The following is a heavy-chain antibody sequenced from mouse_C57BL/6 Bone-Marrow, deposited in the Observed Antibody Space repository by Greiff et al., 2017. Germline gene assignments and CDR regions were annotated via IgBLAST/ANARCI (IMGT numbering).Heavy chain of an antibody. CDR2: IWSGGST. J-gene: IGHJ2*01. D-gene: IGHD2-4*01. CDR3: ARTYDYDDEGLVDY. Sequence: QVHVKQSGPGLVQPSQSLSITCTVSGFSLTSYGVHWVRQSPGKGLEWLGVIWSGGSTDYNAAFISRLSISKDNSKSQVFFKMNSLQADDTAIYYCARTYDYDDEGLVDYWGQGTTLTVSS. V-gene: IGHV2-2*01. CDR1: GFSLTSYG.